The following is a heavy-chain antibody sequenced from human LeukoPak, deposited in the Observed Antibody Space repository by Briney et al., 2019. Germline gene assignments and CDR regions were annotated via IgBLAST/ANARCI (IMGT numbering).Heavy chain of an antibody. CDR1: GFSLSTSGVA. CDR2: IYWDDDK. V-gene: IGHV2-5*02. Sequence: SGPTLVKPTQTLTLTCSFSGFSLSTSGVAVGWIRQPPGKALEWLALIYWDDDKDYSPSLKSRLTITKDTSKNQVVLTMTNMDPVDVATYFCVHSKPSVWTFDYHNSGYYYFDYWGQGSLVTVSS. D-gene: IGHD3-22*01. J-gene: IGHJ4*02. CDR3: VHSKPSVWTFDYHNSGYYYFDY.